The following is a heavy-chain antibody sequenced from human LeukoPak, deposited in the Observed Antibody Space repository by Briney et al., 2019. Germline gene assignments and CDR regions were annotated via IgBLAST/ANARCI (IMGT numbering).Heavy chain of an antibody. CDR2: IYYSGST. D-gene: IGHD1-7*01. V-gene: IGHV4-39*07. CDR3: ARGRNNWNYGGFDY. J-gene: IGHJ4*02. Sequence: SETLSLTCTVSGGSISSSSYYWGWIRQPPGKGLEWIGNIYYSGSTYYNPSLQSRVTISVDTSKDQFSLKLSSVTAADTAVYYCARGRNNWNYGGFDYWGQGTLVTVSS. CDR1: GGSISSSSYY.